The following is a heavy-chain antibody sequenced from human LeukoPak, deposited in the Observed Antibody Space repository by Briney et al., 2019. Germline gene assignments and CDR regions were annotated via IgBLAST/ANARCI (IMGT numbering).Heavy chain of an antibody. D-gene: IGHD6-6*01. Sequence: SETLSLTCTVSGGSISTSNYYWGWIRQPPGKGLEWIGEIYHSGSTNYNPSLKSRVTISVDKSKNQFSLKLSSVTAADTAVYYCARAHSPIAARVAFDIWGQGTMVTVSS. CDR2: IYHSGST. CDR3: ARAHSPIAARVAFDI. J-gene: IGHJ3*02. CDR1: GGSISTSNYY. V-gene: IGHV4-39*07.